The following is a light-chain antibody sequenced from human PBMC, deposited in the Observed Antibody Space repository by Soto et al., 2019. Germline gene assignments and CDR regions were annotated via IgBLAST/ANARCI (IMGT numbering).Light chain of an antibody. J-gene: IGKJ5*01. V-gene: IGKV3-20*01. CDR2: GVS. Sequence: EIVLTQSPGTLSLSAGERATLSCRASQSVSSSYLAWYQQKPGQAPRLLIYGVSSRATGIPDRFSGSGSGTDFALTISRLEPEDFAVYYCQQYGSSITFGQGTRLEI. CDR3: QQYGSSIT. CDR1: QSVSSSY.